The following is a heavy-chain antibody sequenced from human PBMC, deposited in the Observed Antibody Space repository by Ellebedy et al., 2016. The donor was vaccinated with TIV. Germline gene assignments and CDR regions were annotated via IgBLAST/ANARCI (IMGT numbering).Heavy chain of an antibody. CDR2: IRNKACGATA. CDR1: GFTVGDYA. D-gene: IGHD3-3*01. Sequence: PGGSLRLSCTASGFTVGDYAMSWFRQAPGKGLEWVGFIRNKACGATAEYAASVKGRFTISRDDSKSIAYLQMNSLKTEDTAVYYCTRDLEWLLAYYYGMDVWGQGTTVTVSS. V-gene: IGHV3-49*03. CDR3: TRDLEWLLAYYYGMDV. J-gene: IGHJ6*02.